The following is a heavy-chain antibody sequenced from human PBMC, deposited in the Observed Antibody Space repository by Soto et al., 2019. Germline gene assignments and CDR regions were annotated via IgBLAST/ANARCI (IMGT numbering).Heavy chain of an antibody. CDR2: ISYDGSNK. D-gene: IGHD6-19*01. CDR1: GFTFSSYA. J-gene: IGHJ3*02. V-gene: IGHV3-30-3*01. CDR3: VRGSGWYESSDAFDI. Sequence: QVQLVESGGGVVQPGRSLRLSCAASGFTFSSYAMHWVRQAPGKGLEWVAVISYDGSNKYYADSVKGRFTISRDNSKNTLYLQMNSLRAEDMAVYYCVRGSGWYESSDAFDIWGQGTMVTVSS.